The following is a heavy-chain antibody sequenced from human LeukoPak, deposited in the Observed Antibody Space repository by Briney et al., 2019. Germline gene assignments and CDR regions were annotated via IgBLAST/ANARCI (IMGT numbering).Heavy chain of an antibody. J-gene: IGHJ2*01. CDR2: IYTIGRT. CDR1: GGSLSSYY. CDR3: VRRADRYFDL. D-gene: IGHD3-16*02. V-gene: IGHV4-4*09. Sequence: PSETLSLTCTVSGGSLSSYYWSWIRQPPGKGLEWVGYIYTIGRTNYNPSLNSRVTISVDTSKNQVSLKLSSVTAADTAVYYCVRRADRYFDLWGRGTLVTVSS.